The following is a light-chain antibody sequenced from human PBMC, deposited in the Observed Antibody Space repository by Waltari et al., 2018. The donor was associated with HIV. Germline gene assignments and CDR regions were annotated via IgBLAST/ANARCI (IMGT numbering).Light chain of an antibody. J-gene: IGKJ2*01. CDR2: GAY. V-gene: IGKV1-NL1*01. CDR1: QGIRNS. Sequence: DIQMTQSPSSLSSSVGHRVTITCRASQGIRNSLAWYQQKPGEAPTLLLSGAYRWKSGDPSRFSGSGSGTDYTLTISGLQPEDFASYHCKQYYGIPYTFGQGTKLEIE. CDR3: KQYYGIPYT.